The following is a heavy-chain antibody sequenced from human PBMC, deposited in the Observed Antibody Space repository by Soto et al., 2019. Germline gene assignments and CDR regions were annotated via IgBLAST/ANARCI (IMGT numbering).Heavy chain of an antibody. J-gene: IGHJ6*03. V-gene: IGHV3-23*01. Sequence: EGSLRLSCAASGFTFSSYAMSWVRQAPGKGLEWVSAISGSGGSTYYADSVKGRFTISRDNSKNTLYLQMNSLRAEDTAVYYCAKLPVSTVTTFYGYYYYMDVWGKGTTVTVSS. CDR2: ISGSGGST. CDR3: AKLPVSTVTTFYGYYYYMDV. D-gene: IGHD4-4*01. CDR1: GFTFSSYA.